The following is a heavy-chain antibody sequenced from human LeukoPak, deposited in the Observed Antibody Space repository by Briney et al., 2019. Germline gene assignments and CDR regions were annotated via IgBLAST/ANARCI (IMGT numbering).Heavy chain of an antibody. CDR1: GYTFTSYD. CDR3: ARVATFYYYYYMDV. V-gene: IGHV1-8*01. CDR2: MNPNSGNT. J-gene: IGHJ6*03. Sequence: ASVKVSCKASGYTFTSYDIKWVRQATGQGLEWMGWMNPNSGNTGYAQKFQGRVTMTRNTSISTAYMELSSLRSEDTAVYYCARVATFYYYYYMDVWGKGTTVTVSS.